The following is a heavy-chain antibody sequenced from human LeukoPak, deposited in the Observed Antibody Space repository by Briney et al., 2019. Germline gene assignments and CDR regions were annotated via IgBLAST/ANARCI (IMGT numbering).Heavy chain of an antibody. CDR3: ARSFGPGLAAAGPSLY. CDR1: GASISTYY. D-gene: IGHD6-13*01. V-gene: IGHV4-4*07. CDR2: IYTSGST. J-gene: IGHJ4*02. Sequence: SETLSLTCTVSGASISTYYWSWIRQPAGKGLEWIGRIYTSGSTNYNPSLKSRVTMSVDTSKNQFSLNLSSVTAADTAVYYCARSFGPGLAAAGPSLYWGQGTLVTVSS.